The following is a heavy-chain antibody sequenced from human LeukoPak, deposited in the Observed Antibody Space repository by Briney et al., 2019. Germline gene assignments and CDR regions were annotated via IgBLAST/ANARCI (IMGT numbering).Heavy chain of an antibody. Sequence: GGSLRLSCAASGFTFSKYAMTWVRQAPGKGLEWVSAITARGTTTYYADSVKGRFTISRDDPKNTLSLQMDSLSAEDTALYYCAKYISDSGAYYAFDYWGQGTLVTVSS. V-gene: IGHV3-23*01. CDR2: ITARGTTT. CDR1: GFTFSKYA. CDR3: AKYISDSGAYYAFDY. J-gene: IGHJ4*02. D-gene: IGHD3-10*01.